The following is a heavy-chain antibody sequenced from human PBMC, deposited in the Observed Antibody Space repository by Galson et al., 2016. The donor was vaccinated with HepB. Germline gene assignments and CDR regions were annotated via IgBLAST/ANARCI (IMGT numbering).Heavy chain of an antibody. CDR2: INHSGNT. D-gene: IGHD1-26*01. CDR1: GGSLRGYS. Sequence: SETLSLTCAVYGGSLRGYSWSWIRQPPGKGLEWIGEINHSGNTNYNPSLKSRVTMTVDASKNQFSLTLRSATAADTALYFWARISLRVGQDYWGQGTLVTVSS. CDR3: ARISLRVGQDY. V-gene: IGHV4-34*01. J-gene: IGHJ4*02.